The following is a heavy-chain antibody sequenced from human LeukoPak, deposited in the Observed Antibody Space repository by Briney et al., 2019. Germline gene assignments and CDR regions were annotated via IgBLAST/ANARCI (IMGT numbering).Heavy chain of an antibody. Sequence: ASVKVSCKASGGTFSSYAISWVRQAPGQGLEWMGGIIPIFGTATYAQSFQGRVTITADKSTSTAYMELSSLRSDDTAVYYCARAFDSSGYYPDYWGQGTLVTVSS. J-gene: IGHJ4*02. CDR3: ARAFDSSGYYPDY. CDR1: GGTFSSYA. CDR2: IIPIFGTA. D-gene: IGHD3-22*01. V-gene: IGHV1-69*06.